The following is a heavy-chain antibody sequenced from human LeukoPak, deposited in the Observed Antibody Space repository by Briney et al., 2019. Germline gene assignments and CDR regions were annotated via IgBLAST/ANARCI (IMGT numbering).Heavy chain of an antibody. CDR2: VLPVLGLS. V-gene: IGHV1-69*04. Sequence: SVKVSCKASGGTYSSYSINWVRQAPGQGLEWMGRVLPVLGLSKTAQNFQGRVTITADKSTTTAYMELSSLRSEDTAVYYCARVPYEKYGADSWGQGTLVTVSS. CDR3: ARVPYEKYGADS. D-gene: IGHD4/OR15-4a*01. J-gene: IGHJ4*02. CDR1: GGTYSSYS.